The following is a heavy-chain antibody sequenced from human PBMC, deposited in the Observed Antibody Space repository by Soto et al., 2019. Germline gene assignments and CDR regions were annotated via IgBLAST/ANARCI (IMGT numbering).Heavy chain of an antibody. J-gene: IGHJ6*02. D-gene: IGHD6-19*01. Sequence: ASVKVSCKASGYTFTSYGISWVRQAPEQGLEWMGWTSAYKGNTNYAQKLQGRVTMTTDTSTSTAYMELRSLRSDDTAVYYCARRQWLVGGYYYGMDVWGQGTTVTVSS. CDR1: GYTFTSYG. CDR3: ARRQWLVGGYYYGMDV. CDR2: TSAYKGNT. V-gene: IGHV1-18*01.